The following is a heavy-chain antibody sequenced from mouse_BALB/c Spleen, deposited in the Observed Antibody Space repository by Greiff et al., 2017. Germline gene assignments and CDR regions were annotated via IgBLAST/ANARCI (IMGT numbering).Heavy chain of an antibody. CDR1: GYTFTSYW. D-gene: IGHD2-4*01. CDR3: TRGDDYDWFAY. CDR2: IDPSDSYT. V-gene: IGHV1S127*01. J-gene: IGHJ3*01. Sequence: QVQLQQPGAELVKPGASVKMSCKASGYTFTSYWMHWVKQRPGQGLEWIGTIDPSDSYTSYNQKFKGKATLTVDTSSSTAYMQLSSLTSEDSAVYYCTRGDDYDWFAYWGQGTLVTVSA.